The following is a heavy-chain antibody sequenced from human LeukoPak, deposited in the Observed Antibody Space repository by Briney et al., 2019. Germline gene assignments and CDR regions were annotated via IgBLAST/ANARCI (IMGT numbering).Heavy chain of an antibody. D-gene: IGHD5-18*01. CDR3: ARKGSTTAMVTGIDY. Sequence: GGSLRLSCAASGFTFSSYSMNWVRQAPGKGLEWVSSISSSSSYIYYADSVKGRFTISRDNAKNSLYLQMNSPRAEDTAVYYCARKGSTTAMVTGIDYWGQGTLVTVSS. V-gene: IGHV3-21*03. J-gene: IGHJ4*02. CDR2: ISSSSSYI. CDR1: GFTFSSYS.